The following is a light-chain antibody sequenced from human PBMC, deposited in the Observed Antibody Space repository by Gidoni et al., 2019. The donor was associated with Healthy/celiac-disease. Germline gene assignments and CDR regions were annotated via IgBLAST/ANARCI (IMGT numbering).Light chain of an antibody. CDR2: LVT. CDR1: QSLLHSTGYYY. CDR3: RQALQTRT. J-gene: IGKJ2*01. Sequence: DIVMTQSPLTLPVTHGEPASISCRSRQSLLHSTGYYYLDWYLQKPGQSPQLLIYLVTYRASGVPDMFSGSGSGTDFTLKISRVEAEDVGVYYGRQALQTRTFGQGTKLEIK. V-gene: IGKV2-28*01.